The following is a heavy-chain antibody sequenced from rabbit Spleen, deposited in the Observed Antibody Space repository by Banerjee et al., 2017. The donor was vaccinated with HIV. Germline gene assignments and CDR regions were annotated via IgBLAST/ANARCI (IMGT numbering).Heavy chain of an antibody. V-gene: IGHV1S45*01. CDR3: ARDTGTSFSSYGMDL. Sequence: QEQLEESGGGLVKPGGTLTLTCKASGIDFSSYYYMCWVRQPPGKGLEWIACIAVGSSGTTYYATWAKGRFTISKTSSTTVTLQMTSLTAADTATYFCARDTGTSFSSYGMDLWGQGTLVTVS. CDR2: IAVGSSGTT. D-gene: IGHD8-1*01. CDR1: GIDFSSYYY. J-gene: IGHJ6*01.